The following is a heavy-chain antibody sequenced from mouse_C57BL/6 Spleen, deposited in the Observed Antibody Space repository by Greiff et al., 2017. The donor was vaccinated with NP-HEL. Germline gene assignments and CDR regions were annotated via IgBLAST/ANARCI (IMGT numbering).Heavy chain of an antibody. CDR1: GYTFTSYW. Sequence: VQRVESGAELAKPGASVKLSCKASGYTFTSYWMHWVKQRPGQGLEWIGYINPSSGYTKYNQKFKDKATLTADKSSSTAYMQLSSLTYEDSAVYYCARGNYGYDGGDAMDYWGQGTSVTVSS. V-gene: IGHV1-7*01. J-gene: IGHJ4*01. D-gene: IGHD2-2*01. CDR2: INPSSGYT. CDR3: ARGNYGYDGGDAMDY.